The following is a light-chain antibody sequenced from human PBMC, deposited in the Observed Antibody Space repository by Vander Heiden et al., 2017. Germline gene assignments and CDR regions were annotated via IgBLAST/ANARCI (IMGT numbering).Light chain of an antibody. CDR2: DNN. V-gene: IGLV1-51*01. Sequence: QSVLTQPPSVSAAPGQKVTISCSGSNSNVGNNYVSWYQHLPGTAPKLLIYDNNKRPSGIPDRFSGSKSGTSATPGITGLQTGDEADYYCGTWDSSLSAVVFGGGSKLTVL. CDR3: GTWDSSLSAVV. CDR1: NSNVGNNY. J-gene: IGLJ2*01.